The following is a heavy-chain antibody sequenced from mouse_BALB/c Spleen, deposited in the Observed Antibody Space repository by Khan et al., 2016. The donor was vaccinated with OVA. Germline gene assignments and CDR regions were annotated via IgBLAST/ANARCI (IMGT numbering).Heavy chain of an antibody. CDR3: ARGNWQSYYFDY. D-gene: IGHD4-1*01. V-gene: IGHV1S136*01. CDR1: GYIFTNYL. J-gene: IGHJ2*01. Sequence: VQLKQSGPELVKPGTSVKMSCKASGYIFTNYLIHWVKQKPGQGLDWIGYINPYNGATKYNEKFKDKATLTSDKSSITAYMELSSLTSEASAVDSCARGNWQSYYFDYWGQGSTLTVSS. CDR2: INPYNGAT.